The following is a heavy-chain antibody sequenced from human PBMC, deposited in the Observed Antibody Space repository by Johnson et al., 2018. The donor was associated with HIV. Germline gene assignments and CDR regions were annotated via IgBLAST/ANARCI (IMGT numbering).Heavy chain of an antibody. Sequence: QVQLVESGGGVVQPGGSLRLSCAASGFTFSSYGMHWVRQAPGKGLEWVSIVYSGANTYYTDSVKGRFTISRDNSKNTLYLQMNSLRAEDTAVYYCARDFGLFLGKDDAFDIWGQGTMVTVSS. CDR3: ARDFGLFLGKDDAFDI. V-gene: IGHV3-NL1*01. CDR2: VYSGANT. J-gene: IGHJ3*02. D-gene: IGHD7-27*01. CDR1: GFTFSSYG.